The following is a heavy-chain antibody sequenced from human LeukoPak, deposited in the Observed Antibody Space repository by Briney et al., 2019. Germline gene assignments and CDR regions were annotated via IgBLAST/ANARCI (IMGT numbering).Heavy chain of an antibody. CDR1: GFTFRSYG. Sequence: GGSLGLSCAASGFTFRSYGMHWVRQAPGKGLEGVAVIRYDGSNKYYADSVKGRFTISRDNSKNTLYLQMNSLRAEDTAVYYCARGLFDHYGMDVWGQGTTVTVSS. D-gene: IGHD2-21*01. J-gene: IGHJ6*02. CDR3: ARGLFDHYGMDV. V-gene: IGHV3-33*01. CDR2: IRYDGSNK.